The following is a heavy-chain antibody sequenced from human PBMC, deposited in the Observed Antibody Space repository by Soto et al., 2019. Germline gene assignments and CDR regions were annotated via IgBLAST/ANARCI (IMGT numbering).Heavy chain of an antibody. V-gene: IGHV1-18*04. CDR1: GYTFTSYG. CDR2: ISAYNGNT. D-gene: IGHD6-6*01. Sequence: ASVKVSCKASGYTFTSYGITWVRQAPGQGPEWMGWISAYNGNTDYAQKLQGRVTMTTDTSTTTAYMELRRLRSDDTAVYFCARGLGSSSSAFSGCWGQRTLVTVSS. CDR3: ARGLGSSSSAFSGC. J-gene: IGHJ4*02.